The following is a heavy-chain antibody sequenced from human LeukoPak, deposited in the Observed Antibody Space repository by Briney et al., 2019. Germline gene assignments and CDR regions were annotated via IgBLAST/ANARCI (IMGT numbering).Heavy chain of an antibody. D-gene: IGHD3-22*01. Sequence: SVKVSCKASGGTFSSYAISWVRQAPGQGLEWMGGIIPIFGTANYAQKFQGRVTITRNTSISTAYMELSSLRSEDTAVYYCARALPYYYDSSGSTFDYWGQGTLVTVSS. CDR2: IIPIFGTA. J-gene: IGHJ4*02. CDR1: GGTFSSYA. CDR3: ARALPYYYDSSGSTFDY. V-gene: IGHV1-69*05.